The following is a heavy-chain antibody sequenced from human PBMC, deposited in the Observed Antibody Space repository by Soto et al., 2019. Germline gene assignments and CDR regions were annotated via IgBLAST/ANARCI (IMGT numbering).Heavy chain of an antibody. D-gene: IGHD3-16*02. CDR1: GKSFDNFA. J-gene: IGHJ4*02. CDR3: ARAKYDYIWGSYHPFDQ. V-gene: IGHV1-3*01. Sequence: QVQLVQSGAVVKKPGASVRLSCKVSGKSFDNFAVHWVRQTPGQRPEWMGRINVGDDKTKYSEKFQGRVIVSYDTSATTAYMELRALSSEDTAVYYCARAKYDYIWGSYHPFDQWAQGAQVTVAS. CDR2: INVGDDKT.